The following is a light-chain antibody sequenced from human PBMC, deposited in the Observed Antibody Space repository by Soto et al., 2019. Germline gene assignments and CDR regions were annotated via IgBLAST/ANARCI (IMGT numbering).Light chain of an antibody. CDR1: QSISSY. CDR3: QQSYSTPPWT. V-gene: IGKV1-39*01. J-gene: IGKJ1*01. CDR2: AAS. Sequence: DIQMTQSPSSLSASVGDRVTITCRAGQSISSYLNWYQQKLGKAPKLLIYAASSLQSGVPSRFSGSGSGTDFTLTISSLQPEDFATYYCQQSYSTPPWTFGQGTKVEIK.